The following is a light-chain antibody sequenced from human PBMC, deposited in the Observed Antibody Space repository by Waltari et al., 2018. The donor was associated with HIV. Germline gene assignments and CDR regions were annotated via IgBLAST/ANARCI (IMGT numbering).Light chain of an antibody. V-gene: IGLV2-14*03. J-gene: IGLJ3*02. Sequence: AVTQPASVSGLPGPSTTISCTGDDTAFRLYTFVSWYQQHSGKPPRLILYDVDSRASGVSDRFSGSMSGNTASLTISGLRAEDEGHYYCASFTGDNTVMFGGGTEVTVL. CDR2: DVD. CDR1: DTAFRLYTF. CDR3: ASFTGDNTVM.